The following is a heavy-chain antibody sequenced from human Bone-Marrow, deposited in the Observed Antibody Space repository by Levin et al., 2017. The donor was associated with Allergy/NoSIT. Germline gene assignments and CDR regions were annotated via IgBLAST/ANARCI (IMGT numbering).Heavy chain of an antibody. CDR2: TRNKANSYTT. CDR3: ARIMTTKSYYYYYYGMDV. J-gene: IGHJ6*02. CDR1: GFTFSDHY. V-gene: IGHV3-72*01. D-gene: IGHD4-17*01. Sequence: PGGSLRLSCAASGFTFSDHYMDWVRQAPGKGLEWVGRTRNKANSYTTEYAASVKGRFTISRDDSKNSLYLQMNSLKTEDTAVYYCARIMTTKSYYYYYYGMDVWGQGTTVTVSS.